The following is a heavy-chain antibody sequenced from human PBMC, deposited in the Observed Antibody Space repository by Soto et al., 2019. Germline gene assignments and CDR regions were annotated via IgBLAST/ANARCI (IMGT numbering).Heavy chain of an antibody. D-gene: IGHD4-4*01. CDR2: IYYSGST. CDR3: ARSPGEGNYEAYYGMDV. Sequence: PSETLSLTCTVSGGSISSYYWSWIRQPPGKGLEWIGYIYYSGSTNYNPSLKSRVTISVDTSKNQFSLKLSSVTAADTAVYYCARSPGEGNYEAYYGMDVWGQGTTVTVSS. J-gene: IGHJ6*02. CDR1: GGSISSYY. V-gene: IGHV4-59*01.